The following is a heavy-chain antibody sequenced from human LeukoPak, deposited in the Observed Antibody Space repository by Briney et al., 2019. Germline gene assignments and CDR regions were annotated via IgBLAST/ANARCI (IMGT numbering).Heavy chain of an antibody. V-gene: IGHV4-4*07. J-gene: IGHJ3*01. CDR2: IYTSGGT. D-gene: IGHD2-2*01. Sequence: SETLSLTCTVSGGSISSYYWSWIRQPPGKGLEWIGRIYTSGGTSYNPSLKSRVTMSVDKSKNQFSLNLASLTAADTALYYCAGRGSSSGTFDVWGPGTFVTVSS. CDR3: AGRGSSSGTFDV. CDR1: GGSISSYY.